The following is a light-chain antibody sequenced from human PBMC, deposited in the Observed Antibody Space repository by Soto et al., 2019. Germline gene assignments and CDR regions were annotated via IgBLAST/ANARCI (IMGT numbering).Light chain of an antibody. CDR2: DAS. CDR1: QSISTW. CDR3: QQLFDSPIT. V-gene: IGKV1-5*01. Sequence: DIQMTQSPSTLSASLGDRVSITCRASQSISTWLAWYQQKPGKAPKLVIYDASSLKSGVPSRFSATVSGTEFSLTITSLQPEDFATYYCQQLFDSPITFGQGTRLEIK. J-gene: IGKJ5*01.